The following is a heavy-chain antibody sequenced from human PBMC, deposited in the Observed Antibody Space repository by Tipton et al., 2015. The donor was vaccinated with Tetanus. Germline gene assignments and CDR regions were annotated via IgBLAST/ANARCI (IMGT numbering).Heavy chain of an antibody. J-gene: IGHJ6*02. CDR2: IYPKDSDT. Sequence: QSGAEVKKPGESLRISCKGSGFNFTTYWLGWVRQMPGKGLEFMGIIYPKDSDTRNSPPFQGQVTISADKSISTVYLHWSSLKASDTAIYYCARGHYYYGMDVWGQGTTVIVSS. CDR1: GFNFTTYW. V-gene: IGHV5-51*01. CDR3: ARGHYYYGMDV.